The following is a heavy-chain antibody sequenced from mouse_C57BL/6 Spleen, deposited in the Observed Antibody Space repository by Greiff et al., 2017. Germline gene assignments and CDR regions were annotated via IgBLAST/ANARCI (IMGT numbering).Heavy chain of an antibody. CDR1: GYSFTGYY. CDR3: ARRRDYYGSYYFDY. CDR2: INPSTGGT. J-gene: IGHJ2*01. D-gene: IGHD1-1*01. Sequence: VQLQQSGPELVKPGASVKISCKASGYSFTGYYMNWVKQSPEKSLEWIGEINPSTGGTTYNQKFKAKATLTVDKSSSTAYMQLKSLTSEDSAVYYCARRRDYYGSYYFDYWGQGTTRTVSS. V-gene: IGHV1-42*01.